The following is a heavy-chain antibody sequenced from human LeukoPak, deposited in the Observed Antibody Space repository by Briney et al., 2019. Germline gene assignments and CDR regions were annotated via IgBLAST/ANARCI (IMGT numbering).Heavy chain of an antibody. Sequence: GASVKLSCKASGYTFTGYYIHRVRQAPGQGLEWMGWINPNNGGTNYAQKFRGRVTMTRDTSISTAYMNLTRLRSDNTAVYYCARGFLTGRGDYWGQETLVTVSS. D-gene: IGHD3-9*01. CDR3: ARGFLTGRGDY. J-gene: IGHJ4*02. V-gene: IGHV1-2*02. CDR1: GYTFTGYY. CDR2: INPNNGGT.